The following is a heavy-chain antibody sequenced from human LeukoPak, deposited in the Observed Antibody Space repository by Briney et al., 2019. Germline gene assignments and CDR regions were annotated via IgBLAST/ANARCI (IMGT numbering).Heavy chain of an antibody. CDR3: ARGRFIAARHYHSYYMDV. V-gene: IGHV1-8*03. CDR1: GYTFTSYD. J-gene: IGHJ6*03. CDR2: MNPNSGNT. D-gene: IGHD6-6*01. Sequence: GASVKVSCKASGYTFTSYDINWVRQATGQGLEWMGWMNPNSGNTGYAQKFQGRFTITRNTSISTAYMGLTSLRSEDTAVYYCARGRFIAARHYHSYYMDVWGKGTTVTVSS.